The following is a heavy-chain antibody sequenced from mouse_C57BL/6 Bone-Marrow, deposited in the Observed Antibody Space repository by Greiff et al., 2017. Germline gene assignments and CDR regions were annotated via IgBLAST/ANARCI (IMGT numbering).Heavy chain of an antibody. Sequence: EVMLVESEGGLVQPGSSMKLSCTASGFTFSDYYMAWVRQVPEKGLEWVANINYDGSSTYYLDSLKSRFIISRDNAKNILYLQMSSLKSEDTATYDFARDRHYGRGTYAMDYWGQGTSVTVSS. CDR1: GFTFSDYY. V-gene: IGHV5-16*01. J-gene: IGHJ4*01. D-gene: IGHD1-1*01. CDR3: ARDRHYGRGTYAMDY. CDR2: INYDGSST.